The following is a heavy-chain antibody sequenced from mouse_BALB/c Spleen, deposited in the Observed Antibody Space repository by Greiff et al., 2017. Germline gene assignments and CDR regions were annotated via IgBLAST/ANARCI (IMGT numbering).Heavy chain of an antibody. CDR1: GFTFSSFG. V-gene: IGHV5-17*02. J-gene: IGHJ2*01. CDR3: ARSQVDY. CDR2: ISSGSSTI. Sequence: EVKVVESGGGLVQPGGSRKLSCAASGFTFSSFGMHWVRQAPEKGLEWVAYISSGSSTIYYADTVKGRFTISRDNPKNTLFLQMTSLRSEDTAMYYCARSQVDYWGQGTTLTVSS. D-gene: IGHD3-2*02.